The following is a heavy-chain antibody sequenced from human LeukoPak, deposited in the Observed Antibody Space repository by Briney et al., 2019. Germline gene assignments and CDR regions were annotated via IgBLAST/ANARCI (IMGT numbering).Heavy chain of an antibody. CDR3: ARGEARRNWFDP. Sequence: SETLSLTCAVYGGSFSGYYWSWIRQPPGKGLEWIGEINHSGSTNYNPSLKSRVTISVDTSKNQFSLKLSSVTAADTAVYYCARGEARRNWFDPWGQGTLVTVSS. J-gene: IGHJ5*02. CDR1: GGSFSGYY. V-gene: IGHV4-34*01. D-gene: IGHD6-6*01. CDR2: INHSGST.